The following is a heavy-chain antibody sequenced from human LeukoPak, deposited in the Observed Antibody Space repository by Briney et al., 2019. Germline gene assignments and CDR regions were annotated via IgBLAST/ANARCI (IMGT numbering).Heavy chain of an antibody. J-gene: IGHJ4*02. Sequence: SETLSLTCAVYGGSFSGYYWSWIRQPPVEGLEWIGEINHSGSTNYNPSLKSRVTISVDTSKNQFSLKLSSVTAADTAVYYCARGLWGRIDYWAQGTLVTVSS. CDR2: INHSGST. CDR1: GGSFSGYY. CDR3: ARGLWGRIDY. D-gene: IGHD3-16*01. V-gene: IGHV4-34*01.